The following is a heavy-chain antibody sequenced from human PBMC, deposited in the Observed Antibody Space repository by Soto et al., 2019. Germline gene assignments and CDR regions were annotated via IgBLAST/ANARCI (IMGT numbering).Heavy chain of an antibody. J-gene: IGHJ4*02. CDR2: VSAYNRNT. CDR1: GYTFTNYG. Sequence: QVQLVQSGVEVKKPGASVKVSCQASGYTFTNYGITWLRQAPGQGLEWMGWVSAYNRNTNYAQRFKDRVTMTTDTSTRTAYMELRNLKSDATAIYLCARERQYEPLLYWGQGTLVTVSS. CDR3: ARERQYEPLLY. D-gene: IGHD2-2*01. V-gene: IGHV1-18*01.